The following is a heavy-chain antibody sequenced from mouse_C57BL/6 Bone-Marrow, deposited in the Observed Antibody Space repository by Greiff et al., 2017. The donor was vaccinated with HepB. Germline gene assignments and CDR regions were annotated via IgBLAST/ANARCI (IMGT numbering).Heavy chain of an antibody. V-gene: IGHV7-3*01. Sequence: EVKLVESGGGLVQPGGSLILSCAASGFTFTDYYMSWVRQPPGKALEWLGFIRNKANGYTTEYSAASVKGRFTISRDNSQSILYLQMNALRAEDSATYYCARLRGSSRGYFDYWGQGTTLTVSS. CDR1: GFTFTDYY. J-gene: IGHJ2*01. CDR3: ARLRGSSRGYFDY. D-gene: IGHD1-1*01. CDR2: IRNKANGYTT.